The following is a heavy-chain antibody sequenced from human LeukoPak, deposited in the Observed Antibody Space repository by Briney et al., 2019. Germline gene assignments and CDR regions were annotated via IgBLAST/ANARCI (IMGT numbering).Heavy chain of an antibody. CDR2: ISSIGSTI. D-gene: IGHD2-8*01. CDR1: GFTFSRYN. J-gene: IGHJ4*02. V-gene: IGHV3-48*01. Sequence: QTGGSLRLSCAASGFTFSRYNMNWVRQAPGKGREWFSYISSIGSTINYADSVKGRFTISRDNAKNSLYLQMNSLTAGDTAVYYCARDLGNGDYFDYWGQGTLVTVSS. CDR3: ARDLGNGDYFDY.